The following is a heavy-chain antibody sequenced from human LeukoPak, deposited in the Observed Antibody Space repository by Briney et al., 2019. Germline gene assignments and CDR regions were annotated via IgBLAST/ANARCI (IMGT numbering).Heavy chain of an antibody. CDR2: LKSDGSST. CDR1: GINLSSYY. Sequence: GGSLRLSCAASGINLSSYYMDWVRQGPGKGLVWVSRLKSDGSSTKYADSVKGRFTISRDDAKNTLYLQMTSLRVEDAAVYYCARTTLETQYFDRWGQGTLVTVSS. CDR3: ARTTLETQYFDR. V-gene: IGHV3-74*03. J-gene: IGHJ4*02. D-gene: IGHD1-1*01.